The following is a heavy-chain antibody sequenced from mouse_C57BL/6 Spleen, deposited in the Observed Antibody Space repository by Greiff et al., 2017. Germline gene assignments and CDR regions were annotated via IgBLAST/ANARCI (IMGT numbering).Heavy chain of an antibody. Sequence: EVKLEESGPELVKPGASVKIPCKASGYTFTDYNMDWVKQSHGKSLEWIGDINPNNGGTIYNQKFKGKATLTVDKSSSTAYMQLRSLTSEDSAVYYCTRAGYYRFAYWGPGTLVTVSA. CDR2: INPNNGGT. J-gene: IGHJ3*01. CDR3: TRAGYYRFAY. D-gene: IGHD2-3*01. V-gene: IGHV1-18*01. CDR1: GYTFTDYN.